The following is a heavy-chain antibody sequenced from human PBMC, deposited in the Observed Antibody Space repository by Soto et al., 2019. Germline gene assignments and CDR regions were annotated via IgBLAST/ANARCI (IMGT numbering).Heavy chain of an antibody. CDR2: MYYTGNK. D-gene: IGHD6-6*01. CDR3: ARRSSSSLGSLFDH. J-gene: IGHJ5*02. V-gene: IGHV4-39*01. CDR1: GCSISSSTYY. Sequence: AXETLSLTCTVSGCSISSSTYYWDWIRQPPGKGLEWIGAMYYTGNKNYNPSLESRVTMSVDTSKNQFSLKLSSVTPTDTAVYYCARRSSSSLGSLFDHWGRGILVTVSS.